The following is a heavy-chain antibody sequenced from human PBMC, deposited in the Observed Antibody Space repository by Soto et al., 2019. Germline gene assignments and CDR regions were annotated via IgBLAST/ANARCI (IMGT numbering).Heavy chain of an antibody. J-gene: IGHJ6*02. CDR2: ISRSSGNT. CDR3: ARDFVSIGYCSSTSCRRMDG. V-gene: IGHV3-23*01. CDR1: GFTFSNYD. Sequence: PGGSLRLSCEASGFTFSNYDMSWVRQAPGKGLEWVSAISRSSGNTYYADSVKGRFSISRDNSKNSLYLQMNSLRAEDTAVYYCARDFVSIGYCSSTSCRRMDGWGQGTTVTVSS. D-gene: IGHD2-2*01.